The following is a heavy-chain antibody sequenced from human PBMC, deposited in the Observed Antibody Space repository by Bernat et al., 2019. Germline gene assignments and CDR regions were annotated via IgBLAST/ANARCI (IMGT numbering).Heavy chain of an antibody. V-gene: IGHV3-74*01. D-gene: IGHD1-26*01. Sequence: VQLVESGGGVVQPGRSLRLSCAASGFTFSNYGMHWVRQAPGKGLVWVSRINSDGSSTSYADSVKGRFTISRDNAKNTLYLQMNGLRAEDTAVYYCARDGGNYWGWFDPWGQGTLVTVSS. CDR1: GFTFSNYG. CDR3: ARDGGNYWGWFDP. CDR2: INSDGSST. J-gene: IGHJ5*02.